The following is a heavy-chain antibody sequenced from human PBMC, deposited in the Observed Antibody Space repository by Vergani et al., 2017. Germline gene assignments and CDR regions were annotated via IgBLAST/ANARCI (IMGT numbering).Heavy chain of an antibody. V-gene: IGHV1-46*03. Sequence: QVQVVQPGAEVKKSGASLKVSCKTSGYTFSNYYMHWVRQAPGQGLEWMGIINPSGGHTNYAQKFQGRVTMTRDTSTSTVYMELSSLRSEDTAIYYCARGDYGILTGYRYWGQGTLVTVSA. CDR1: GYTFSNYY. D-gene: IGHD3-9*01. CDR3: ARGDYGILTGYRY. J-gene: IGHJ4*02. CDR2: INPSGGHT.